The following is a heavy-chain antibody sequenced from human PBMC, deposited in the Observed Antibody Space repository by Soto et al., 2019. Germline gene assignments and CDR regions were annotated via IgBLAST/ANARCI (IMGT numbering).Heavy chain of an antibody. V-gene: IGHV4-30-4*01. CDR2: IYYSGST. D-gene: IGHD3-22*01. Sequence: QVQLQESGPGLVKHSQTLSLTCTVSGGSISSGDYYWNWIRQPPGKGLEWIGYIYYSGSTYYNPSLKSRVTISVDTSKNQFSLKLSSVTAADTAVYYCARDSYDSSGSSGYSFDYWGQGTLVTVSS. CDR3: ARDSYDSSGSSGYSFDY. CDR1: GGSISSGDYY. J-gene: IGHJ4*02.